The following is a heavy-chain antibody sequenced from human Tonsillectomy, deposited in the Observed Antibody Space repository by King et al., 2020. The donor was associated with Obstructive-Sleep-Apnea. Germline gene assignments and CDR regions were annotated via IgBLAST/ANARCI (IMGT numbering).Heavy chain of an antibody. CDR2: MNPNSGNT. CDR1: GYTFTSYD. D-gene: IGHD3-10*01. Sequence: QLVQSGAEVKKPGASVKVSCKASGYTFTSYDINWVRQATGQGLEWMGWMNPNSGNTGYAQKFQGRVTMTRNTSISTAYMELSSLRSEGTAVYYCARGEIMGRGVIYYLDYWGQGTLVTVSS. J-gene: IGHJ4*02. CDR3: ARGEIMGRGVIYYLDY. V-gene: IGHV1-8*01.